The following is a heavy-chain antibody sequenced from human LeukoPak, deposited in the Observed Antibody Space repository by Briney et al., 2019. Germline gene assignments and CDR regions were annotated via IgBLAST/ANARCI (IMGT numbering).Heavy chain of an antibody. CDR2: ISGSGGST. J-gene: IGHJ4*02. D-gene: IGHD4-17*01. CDR3: AKCREDYGDSITDY. V-gene: IGHV3-23*01. CDR1: GFTFSRHA. Sequence: GGSLRLPCAASGFTFSRHAMSWVRQAPGKGLEWVSAISGSGGSTHYADSVKGRFTISRDNSKNTLYLQMNSLRAEDTAVYYCAKCREDYGDSITDYWGQGTLVTVSS.